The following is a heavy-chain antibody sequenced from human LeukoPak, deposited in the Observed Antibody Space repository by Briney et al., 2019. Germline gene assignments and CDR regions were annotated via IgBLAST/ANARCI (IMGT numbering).Heavy chain of an antibody. CDR2: INPNSGGA. V-gene: IGHV1-2*02. D-gene: IGHD3-10*01. CDR3: ARYVLYASGGAGGFDI. CDR1: GYTFTGHY. Sequence: ASVKVSCKASGYTFTGHYMHWVRQAPGQGPEWMGCINPNSGGASFAPKFQGRVTMTRDTSMSTAYMELSRLRSDDTAVYHCARYVLYASGGAGGFDIWGQGTMVTVSS. J-gene: IGHJ3*02.